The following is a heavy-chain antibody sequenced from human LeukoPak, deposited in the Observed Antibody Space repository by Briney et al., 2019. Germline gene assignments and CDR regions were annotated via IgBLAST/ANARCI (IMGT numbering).Heavy chain of an antibody. Sequence: PGGSLRLSCAASGFSFSTSSLNWVRPAPGKGLEWISYINSGSTTIYYADSVKGRFTISRDNAKNSLYLQLNSLRAEDTALYYCATITFGRLSPTWGQGTRVTVSS. V-gene: IGHV3-48*04. CDR2: INSGSTTI. J-gene: IGHJ5*02. CDR3: ATITFGRLSPT. CDR1: GFSFSTSS. D-gene: IGHD3-16*01.